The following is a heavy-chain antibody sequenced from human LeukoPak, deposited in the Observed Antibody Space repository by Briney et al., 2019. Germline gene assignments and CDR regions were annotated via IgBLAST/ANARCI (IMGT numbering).Heavy chain of an antibody. CDR2: ISSSGSTI. V-gene: IGHV3-48*03. CDR1: GFAFSSYE. CDR3: ARYLSESWFDP. J-gene: IGHJ5*02. Sequence: PGGSLRLSCAASGFAFSSYEMNWVRQAPGKGLEWVSYISSSGSTIYYADSVKGRFTISRDNAKNSLYLQMNSLRAEDTAVYYCARYLSESWFDPWGQGTLVTVSS.